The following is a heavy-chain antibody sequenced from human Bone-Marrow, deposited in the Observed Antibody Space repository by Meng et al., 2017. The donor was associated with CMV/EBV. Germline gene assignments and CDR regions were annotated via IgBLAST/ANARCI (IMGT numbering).Heavy chain of an antibody. Sequence: ASVKVSCKASGYTFTSYGISWVRQAPGQGLEWMGWISAYNGNTNYAQKLQGRVTMTTDTSTSTAYMELRSLRSDDTAVYYCARDNRGYDSSGYFEFDYWGQGTLVTVSS. CDR1: GYTFTSYG. D-gene: IGHD3-22*01. J-gene: IGHJ4*02. CDR2: ISAYNGNT. CDR3: ARDNRGYDSSGYFEFDY. V-gene: IGHV1-18*01.